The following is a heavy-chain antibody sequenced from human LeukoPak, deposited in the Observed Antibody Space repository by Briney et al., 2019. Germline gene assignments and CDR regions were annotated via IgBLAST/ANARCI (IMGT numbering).Heavy chain of an antibody. Sequence: WASVKVSCKASGGTFSSYAISWVRQAPGQGLEWMGGIIPIFGTANYAQKFQGRVTITADESTSTAYMELSSLRSEDTAVYYCARGDEYSSSSGRYWFDPWGQGTLVTVSS. CDR2: IIPIFGTA. J-gene: IGHJ5*02. V-gene: IGHV1-69*13. CDR1: GGTFSSYA. D-gene: IGHD6-6*01. CDR3: ARGDEYSSSSGRYWFDP.